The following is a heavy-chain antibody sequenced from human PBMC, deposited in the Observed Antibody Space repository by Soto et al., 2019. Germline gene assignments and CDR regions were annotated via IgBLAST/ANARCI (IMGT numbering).Heavy chain of an antibody. J-gene: IGHJ6*02. CDR1: GFSLSNARMG. CDR2: IFSNDEK. V-gene: IGHV2-26*01. D-gene: IGHD1-1*01. CDR3: ARTRVQGYYYYYGMDV. Sequence: ASGPTLVNPTETLTLTCTVSGFSLSNARMGVSWIRQPPGKALEWLAHIFSNDEKSYSTSLKSRLTISKDTSKSQVVLTMTNMDPVDTATYYCARTRVQGYYYYYGMDVWGQGTTVTVSS.